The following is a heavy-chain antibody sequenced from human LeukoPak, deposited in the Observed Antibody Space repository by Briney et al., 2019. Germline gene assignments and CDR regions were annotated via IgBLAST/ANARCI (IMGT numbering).Heavy chain of an antibody. J-gene: IGHJ4*02. D-gene: IGHD6-19*01. V-gene: IGHV3-23*01. CDR3: AKAAEGYSSGWYYFDY. Sequence: GGSLRLSCAASGFSFSSYAMSWVRQAPGKGLEWVSYISSSSSTIYYADSVKGRFTISRDNSKNTLYLQMNSLRAEDTAVYYCAKAAEGYSSGWYYFDYWGQGTLVTVSS. CDR2: ISSSSSTI. CDR1: GFSFSSYA.